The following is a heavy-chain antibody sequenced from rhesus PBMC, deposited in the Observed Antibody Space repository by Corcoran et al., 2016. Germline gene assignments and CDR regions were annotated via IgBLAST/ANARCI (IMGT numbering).Heavy chain of an antibody. J-gene: IGHJ4*01. CDR3: ARADYGADY. V-gene: IGHV3-178*01. Sequence: EVQLVESGGGLAQPGGSLRLSCAASGFTFSDYYMAWVRQAPGKGLEWVSRIRNDGGKTWYAESVKGRFSISRETAKDTLYFQMNGLRPEDTAVYYCARADYGADYWGQGILVTVSS. CDR2: IRNDGGKT. D-gene: IGHD4-29*01. CDR1: GFTFSDYY.